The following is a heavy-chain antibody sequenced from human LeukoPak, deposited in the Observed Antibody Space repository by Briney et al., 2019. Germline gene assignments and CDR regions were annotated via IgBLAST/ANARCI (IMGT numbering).Heavy chain of an antibody. D-gene: IGHD3-9*01. CDR3: ATEFDILTGVDAFDI. CDR1: GYTLTELS. V-gene: IGHV1-24*01. CDR2: FDPEDGET. Sequence: ASVKVSCKVSGYTLTELSTHWVRQAPGKGLEWMGGFDPEDGETIYAQKFQGRVTMTEDTSTDTAYMELSSLRSEDTAVYYCATEFDILTGVDAFDIWGQGTMVTVSS. J-gene: IGHJ3*02.